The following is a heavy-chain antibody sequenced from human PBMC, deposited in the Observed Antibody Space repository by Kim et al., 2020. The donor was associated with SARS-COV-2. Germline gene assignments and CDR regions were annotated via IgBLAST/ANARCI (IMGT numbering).Heavy chain of an antibody. CDR2: IYYSGST. CDR3: ARVYPQGSGSLDY. CDR1: GGPISSYY. Sequence: SETLSLTCIVSGGPISSYYWSWIRQPPGKGLEWIGYIYYSGSTKYNRSLKSRVTISVDTSKNQFSLKLSSVTAADTAVYYCARVYPQGSGSLDYWGQGTLVSVSS. D-gene: IGHD3-10*01. V-gene: IGHV4-59*01. J-gene: IGHJ4*02.